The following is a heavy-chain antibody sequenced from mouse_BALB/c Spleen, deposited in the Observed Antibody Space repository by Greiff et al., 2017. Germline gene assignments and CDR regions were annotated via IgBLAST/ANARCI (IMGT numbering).Heavy chain of an antibody. Sequence: ESGPGLVKPSQSLSLTCSVTGYSITSGYYWNWIRQFPGNKLEWMGYISYDGSNNYNPSLKNRISITRDTSKNQFFLKLNSVTTEDTATYYCARRSPLNWDGFDYWGQGTTLTVSS. CDR1: GYSITSGYY. D-gene: IGHD4-1*01. CDR2: ISYDGSN. J-gene: IGHJ2*01. CDR3: ARRSPLNWDGFDY. V-gene: IGHV3-6*02.